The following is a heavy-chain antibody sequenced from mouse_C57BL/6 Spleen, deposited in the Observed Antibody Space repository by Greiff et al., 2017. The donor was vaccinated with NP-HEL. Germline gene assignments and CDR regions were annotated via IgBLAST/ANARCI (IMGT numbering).Heavy chain of an antibody. D-gene: IGHD2-10*01. J-gene: IGHJ1*03. CDR3: TRPSYPGGYFDV. V-gene: IGHV1-5*01. CDR1: GYTFTSYW. Sequence: VQLQQSGTVLARPGASVKMSCKTSGYTFTSYWMHWVKQRPGQGLEWIGAISPGNSDTSYNQKLKGKAKLTAVTSASTAYMELSSLTNEDSAVYYGTRPSYPGGYFDVWGTGTTVTVSS. CDR2: ISPGNSDT.